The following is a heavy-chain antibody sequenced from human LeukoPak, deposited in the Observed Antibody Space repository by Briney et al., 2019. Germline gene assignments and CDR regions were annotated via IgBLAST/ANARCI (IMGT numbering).Heavy chain of an antibody. V-gene: IGHV3-30-3*01. CDR3: ARVSFEPSVVPAAMGGY. D-gene: IGHD2-2*01. CDR1: GFTFSSYA. J-gene: IGHJ4*02. Sequence: GRSLRLSCAASGFTFSSYAMHWVRQAPGKGLEWVAVISYDGSNKYYADSVKGRFTISRDNSKNTLYLQMNSLRAEDTAVYYCARVSFEPSVVPAAMGGYWGQGTLVTVSS. CDR2: ISYDGSNK.